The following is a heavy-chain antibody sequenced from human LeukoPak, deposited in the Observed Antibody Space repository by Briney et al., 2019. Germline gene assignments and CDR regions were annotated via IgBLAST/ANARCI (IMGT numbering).Heavy chain of an antibody. CDR1: GFTFSSYG. CDR2: ISYDGSNK. Sequence: GGSLRLSCAASGFTFSSYGMHWVRQAPGKGLEWVAVISYDGSNKYYADSVKGRFTISRDNSKNTLYLQMNSLRAEDTAVYYCAKATSPVISRNLFDRWGQGTLVTVSS. CDR3: AKATSPVISRNLFDR. V-gene: IGHV3-30*18. J-gene: IGHJ5*02. D-gene: IGHD3-3*02.